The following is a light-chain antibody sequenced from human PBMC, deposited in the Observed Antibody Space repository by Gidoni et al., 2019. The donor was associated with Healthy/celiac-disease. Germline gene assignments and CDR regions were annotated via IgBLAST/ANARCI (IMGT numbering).Light chain of an antibody. CDR2: YKSESDK. CDR3: AIWYSSTWV. J-gene: IGLJ3*02. V-gene: IGLV5-39*01. Sequence: QPVLTQPTSLSASPGASARFTCTLRSGINVGTYRIYWYQQKPGSLPRYLLRYKSESDKQQGSGVPSRCSGSKDASTNAGLLLISGLQSEDEADYYCAIWYSSTWVFGGGTKLTVL. CDR1: SGINVGTYR.